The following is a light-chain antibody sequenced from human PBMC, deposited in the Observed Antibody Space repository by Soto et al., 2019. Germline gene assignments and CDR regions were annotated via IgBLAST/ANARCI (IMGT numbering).Light chain of an antibody. CDR2: DAS. J-gene: IGKJ1*01. V-gene: IGKV3-11*01. CDR1: QSVSTY. CDR3: QQRTNWPPTWT. Sequence: EIVLTQSPATLSLSPGERATLSCRASQSVSTYLAWYQHKPGQAPRLPIYDASTRATGIPARFSGSGSGTDFTLTISSLEPEDFAVYYCQQRTNWPPTWTFGQGTKVEIK.